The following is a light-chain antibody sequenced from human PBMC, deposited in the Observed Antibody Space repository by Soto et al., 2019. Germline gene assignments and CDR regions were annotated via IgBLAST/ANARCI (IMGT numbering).Light chain of an antibody. V-gene: IGKV3D-20*01. CDR1: QSVNSH. J-gene: IGKJ1*01. CDR3: QQYGSSRT. CDR2: DAS. Sequence: EIVITQSPATLPVSPGERATVSCRTSQSVNSHLAWYQQKPGLAPRLLIYDASNRATGIPDRFSGSGSGTDFTLTISRLEPEDSAVYYCQQYGSSRTFGQGTKVDIK.